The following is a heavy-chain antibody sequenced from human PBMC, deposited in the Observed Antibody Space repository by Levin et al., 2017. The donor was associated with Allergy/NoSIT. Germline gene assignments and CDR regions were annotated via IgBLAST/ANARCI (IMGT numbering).Heavy chain of an antibody. CDR3: ARDEPSYVAWELPGY. Sequence: PGGSLRLSCAASGFTFGTYSMTWVRQAPGKGLEWVSVISTSNSHIFYADSVKGRFTISRDNAKKSLYLQMNSLRAEDTAIYYCARDEPSYVAWELPGYWGQGTLVIVSS. J-gene: IGHJ4*02. CDR1: GFTFGTYS. D-gene: IGHD1-26*01. V-gene: IGHV3-21*01. CDR2: ISTSNSHI.